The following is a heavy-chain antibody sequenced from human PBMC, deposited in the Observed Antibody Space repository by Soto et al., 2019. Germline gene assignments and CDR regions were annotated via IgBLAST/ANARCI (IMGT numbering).Heavy chain of an antibody. D-gene: IGHD2-8*01. CDR3: AXGIRYCTNGVCYRDRIDY. V-gene: IGHV4-34*01. Sequence: PSETLSLTCAVYGGSFSGYYWSWIRQPPGKGLEWIGKINHSGSTNYNPSLKSRVTISVDTSKNQFSLKLSSVTAADTAVYYCAXGIRYCTNGVCYRDRIDYWGQGTVVTVSS. CDR2: INHSGST. CDR1: GGSFSGYY. J-gene: IGHJ4*02.